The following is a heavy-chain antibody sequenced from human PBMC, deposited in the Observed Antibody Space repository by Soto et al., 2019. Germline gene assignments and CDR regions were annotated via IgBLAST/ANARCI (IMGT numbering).Heavy chain of an antibody. Sequence: ASVKVSCKASGYTFIADYVHWVRQAPGQGLEWVAWINPRNGDTRYSQKFQGRVTLTTESSITTAYMDLSSLTSDDTAVYYCARAISSGWGNWFDSWGQGTPVTVSS. CDR2: INPRNGDT. CDR3: ARAISSGWGNWFDS. V-gene: IGHV1-2*02. CDR1: GYTFIADY. D-gene: IGHD6-19*01. J-gene: IGHJ5*01.